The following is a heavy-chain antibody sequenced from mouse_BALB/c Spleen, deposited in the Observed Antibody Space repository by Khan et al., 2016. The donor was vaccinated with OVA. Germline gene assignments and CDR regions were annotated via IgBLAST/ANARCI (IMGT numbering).Heavy chain of an antibody. CDR1: GFTFNSYG. V-gene: IGHV5-17*02. Sequence: EVKLVESGGGLVQPGGSRKLSCAASGFTFNSYGMHWVRQAPEKGLEWVAYISGDSNTIYYADTVKGRFTISRDNPQNTLFLQMTSLMSEDTAIDYCATAYFCWYYVDYWGPGTTLTVS. D-gene: IGHD3-2*01. CDR2: ISGDSNTI. J-gene: IGHJ2*01. CDR3: ATAYFCWYYVDY.